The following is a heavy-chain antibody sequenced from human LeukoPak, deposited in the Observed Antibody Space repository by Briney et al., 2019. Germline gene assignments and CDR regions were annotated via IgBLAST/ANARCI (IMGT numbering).Heavy chain of an antibody. CDR2: INPNSGGT. V-gene: IGHV1-2*04. D-gene: IGHD3-3*01. Sequence: GASVKVSCKTSGYIFTDYYIYWVRQAPGQGLEWMGRINPNSGGTNYAQKFQGWVTMTRDTSISTAYMELSRLRSDDTAVYYCAREVRFLEWLPNHYYYYGMDVWGQGTTVTVSS. CDR1: GYIFTDYY. CDR3: AREVRFLEWLPNHYYYYGMDV. J-gene: IGHJ6*02.